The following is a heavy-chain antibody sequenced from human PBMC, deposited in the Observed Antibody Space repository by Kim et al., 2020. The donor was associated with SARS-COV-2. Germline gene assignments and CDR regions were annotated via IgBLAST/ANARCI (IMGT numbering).Heavy chain of an antibody. J-gene: IGHJ5*02. CDR2: INPTGGST. Sequence: ASVKVSCKASGFSFDDFYTHWVRQAPGQGLEWMGVINPTGGSTDYAQKFRGRVTMTIDTSTSTVYMELSSLRSEDTAVYYCARDTGGNCRGGSCAPNWFDPWGQGTLVTGSS. V-gene: IGHV1-46*02. CDR1: GFSFDDFY. D-gene: IGHD2-15*01. CDR3: ARDTGGNCRGGSCAPNWFDP.